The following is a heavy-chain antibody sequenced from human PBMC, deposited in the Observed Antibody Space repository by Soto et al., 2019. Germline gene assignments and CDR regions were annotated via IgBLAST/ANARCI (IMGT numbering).Heavy chain of an antibody. V-gene: IGHV3-49*03. CDR2: IRSKAYGETA. D-gene: IGHD2-2*01. J-gene: IGHJ6*02. CDR3: TKYTYTSRASYSGMDV. CDR1: GFTFSDYA. Sequence: GGSLRLSCTGSGFTFSDYAISWSRQAPGKGLEWVGVIRSKAYGETADSAASVKGRFTTLRDASNSIAYLQMNSLQSDDTGVYYCTKYTYTSRASYSGMDVWGQGTTVTVSS.